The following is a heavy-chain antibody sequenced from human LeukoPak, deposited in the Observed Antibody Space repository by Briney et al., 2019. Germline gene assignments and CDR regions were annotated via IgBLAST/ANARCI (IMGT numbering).Heavy chain of an antibody. CDR3: ARHPPGYSYGPEFDY. D-gene: IGHD5-18*01. J-gene: IGHJ4*02. CDR2: IYYSGST. V-gene: IGHV4-61*08. Sequence: PSETLSLTCTVSGGSISSGDYYWSWIRQPPGKGLEWIGYIYYSGSTNYNPSLKSRVTISVDTSKNQFSLKLSSVTAADTAVYYCARHPPGYSYGPEFDYWGQGTLVTVSS. CDR1: GGSISSGDYY.